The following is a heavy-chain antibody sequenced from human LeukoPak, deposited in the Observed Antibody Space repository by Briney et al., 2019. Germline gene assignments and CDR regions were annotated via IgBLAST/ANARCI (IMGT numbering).Heavy chain of an antibody. CDR1: GFTFDDYA. J-gene: IGHJ5*02. D-gene: IGHD3-10*01. V-gene: IGHV3-9*01. CDR3: AKREDYYGSGSENWFDP. CDR2: ISWDSGSI. Sequence: GGSLRLSCAASGFTFDDYAMHWVRQAPGKGLEWVSGISWDSGSIGYADSVKGRFTISRDNSKNTLYLQMNSLRAEDTAVYYCAKREDYYGSGSENWFDPWGQGTLVTVSS.